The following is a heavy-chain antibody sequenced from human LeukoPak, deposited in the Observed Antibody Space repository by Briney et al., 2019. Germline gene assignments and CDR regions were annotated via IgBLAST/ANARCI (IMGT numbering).Heavy chain of an antibody. Sequence: PGGSLRLSCAASGFTFSSYEMNWVRQAPGKGLEWASYISSSGSTIYYADSVKGRFTISRDNAKNSLYLQMNSLRAEDTAVYYCAKDHANTPVVTNWGQGILVSVSS. CDR1: GFTFSSYE. CDR3: AKDHANTPVVTN. V-gene: IGHV3-48*03. J-gene: IGHJ4*02. CDR2: ISSSGSTI. D-gene: IGHD2-21*02.